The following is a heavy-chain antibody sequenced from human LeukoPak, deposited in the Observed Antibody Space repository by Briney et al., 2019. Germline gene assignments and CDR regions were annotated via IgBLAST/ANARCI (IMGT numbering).Heavy chain of an antibody. J-gene: IGHJ6*02. CDR2: IYHAGNT. V-gene: IGHV4-39*01. CDR1: GDSISSSSSC. CDR3: ARRLNYYYGMDV. Sequence: PSETLSLTCTVSGDSISSSSSCWGWIRQPPGKGLEWIGNIYHAGNTYYNPSLKSRVTISVDTSKNQFSLKLSSVTAADTAVYHCARRLNYYYGMDVWGQGTTVTVSS.